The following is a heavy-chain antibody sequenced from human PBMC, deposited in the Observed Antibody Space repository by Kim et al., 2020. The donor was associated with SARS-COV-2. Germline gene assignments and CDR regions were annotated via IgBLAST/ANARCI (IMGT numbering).Heavy chain of an antibody. CDR2: LYVDGSA. J-gene: IGHJ4*02. CDR1: GFSFIINY. D-gene: IGHD6-13*01. V-gene: IGHV3-66*02. Sequence: GGSLRLSCAASGFSFIINYITWVRQAPGKGRELISTLYVDGSACDADSLKGRFTVSRDNSKNTLYLQMNGLRSEDTAVYYCARETIGALGYWGQGNLVTVSS. CDR3: ARETIGALGY.